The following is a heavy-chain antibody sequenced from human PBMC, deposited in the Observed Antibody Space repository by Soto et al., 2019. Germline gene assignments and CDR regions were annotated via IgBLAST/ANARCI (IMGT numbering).Heavy chain of an antibody. CDR3: AKIGEVADLDY. D-gene: IGHD6-19*01. V-gene: IGHV3-7*01. Sequence: EVQVVESGGGLVQPGGSLRLSCAASGFTFSTYWMSWVRQAPGKGLEWVANINQDGSEKYYVDSVKGRFTISSDNATNSLYLKMNSLRAEDTAVYYCAKIGEVADLDYWGQGTLVTVSS. CDR1: GFTFSTYW. J-gene: IGHJ4*02. CDR2: INQDGSEK.